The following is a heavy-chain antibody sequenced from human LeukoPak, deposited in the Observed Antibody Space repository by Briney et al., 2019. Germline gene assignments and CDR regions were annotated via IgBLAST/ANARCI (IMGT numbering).Heavy chain of an antibody. CDR3: ARDFIAVAGLDAFDI. D-gene: IGHD6-19*01. CDR2: IKQDGSEK. V-gene: IGHV3-7*01. CDR1: GFTFSSYW. Sequence: GGSLRLSCAASGFTFSSYWMSWVRQAPGKGLEWVANIKQDGSEKYYVDSVKGRFTTSRDNAKNSLYLQMNSLRAEDTAVYYCARDFIAVAGLDAFDIWGQGTMVTVSS. J-gene: IGHJ3*02.